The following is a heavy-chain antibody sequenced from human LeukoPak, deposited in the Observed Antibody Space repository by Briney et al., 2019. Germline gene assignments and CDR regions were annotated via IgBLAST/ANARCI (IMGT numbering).Heavy chain of an antibody. V-gene: IGHV4-59*01. Sequence: SVTLSLTCTVSGGSISSYYWSWIRQPPGKGLEWIGYIFYSGSTNYNPSLKSRVTISIDTSKNQFSLKLSSVTAADTAVYYCARGDSTVTPKYFQYWGQGTLVTVSS. CDR2: IFYSGST. CDR3: ARGDSTVTPKYFQY. CDR1: GGSISSYY. J-gene: IGHJ1*01. D-gene: IGHD4-23*01.